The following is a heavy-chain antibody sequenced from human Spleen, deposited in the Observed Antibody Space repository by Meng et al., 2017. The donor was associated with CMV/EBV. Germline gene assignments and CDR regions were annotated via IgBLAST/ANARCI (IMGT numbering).Heavy chain of an antibody. J-gene: IGHJ6*02. CDR1: GFTFSSYS. Sequence: GESLKISCAASGFTFSSYSMNWVRQAPGKGLEWVSSISGRSSNIYYADSVKGRFTISRDNAKNSLYLQMNSLRAEDTAVYYCARAVDQSYGMDVWGQGTTVTVSS. V-gene: IGHV3-21*01. D-gene: IGHD2-2*01. CDR2: ISGRSSNI. CDR3: ARAVDQSYGMDV.